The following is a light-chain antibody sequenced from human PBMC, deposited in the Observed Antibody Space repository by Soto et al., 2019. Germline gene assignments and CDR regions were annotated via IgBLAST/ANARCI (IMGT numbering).Light chain of an antibody. V-gene: IGLV2-11*01. CDR2: DVS. Sequence: QSALTQPRSVSGSPGESVTMSCSGTSSDVGSYNYVSWYQQYPGKAPKVMIYDVSERPSEVPVRFSGSKSGNTASLTISGLQAEDVAEYFCCSYSGSDSLLFGGGTQLTVL. CDR3: CSYSGSDSLL. CDR1: SSDVGSYNY. J-gene: IGLJ2*01.